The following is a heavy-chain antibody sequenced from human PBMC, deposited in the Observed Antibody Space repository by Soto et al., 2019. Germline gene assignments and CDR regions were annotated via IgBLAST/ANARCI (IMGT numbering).Heavy chain of an antibody. D-gene: IGHD4-17*01. J-gene: IGHJ4*02. Sequence: QVQLVQSGAEVKKPGSSVKVSCKASGGTFSSYAISWVRQAPGQGLEWMGGIIPIFGTANYAQKFQGRITITADESTSTANMELSSLRSEDTAVYYCARDSPDGEPTAYFDYWGQGTLVTVSS. V-gene: IGHV1-69*01. CDR2: IIPIFGTA. CDR1: GGTFSSYA. CDR3: ARDSPDGEPTAYFDY.